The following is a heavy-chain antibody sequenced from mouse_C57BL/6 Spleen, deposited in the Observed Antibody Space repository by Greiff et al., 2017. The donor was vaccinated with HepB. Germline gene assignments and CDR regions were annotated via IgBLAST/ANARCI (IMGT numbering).Heavy chain of an antibody. CDR3: TTSGGYDYDGLFAY. D-gene: IGHD2-4*01. Sequence: EVQGVESGAELVRPGASVKLSCTASGFNIKDDYMHWVKQRPEQGLEWIGWIDPENGDTEYASKFQGKATITADTSSNTAYLQLSSLTSEDTAVYYCTTSGGYDYDGLFAYWGQGTLVTVSA. CDR2: IDPENGDT. V-gene: IGHV14-4*01. J-gene: IGHJ3*01. CDR1: GFNIKDDY.